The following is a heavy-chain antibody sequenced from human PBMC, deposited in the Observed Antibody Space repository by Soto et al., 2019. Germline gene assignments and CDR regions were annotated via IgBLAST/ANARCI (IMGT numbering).Heavy chain of an antibody. V-gene: IGHV4-59*08. D-gene: IGHD3-3*01. CDR1: GGSISSYY. J-gene: IGHJ4*02. Sequence: SETLSLTCTVSGGSISSYYWSWIRQPPGKGLEWIGYIYYSGSTNYNPSLKSRVTISVDTSKNQFSLKLSSVTAADTAVYYCARAPGSGYYLYYFDYWGQGTLDTVSS. CDR3: ARAPGSGYYLYYFDY. CDR2: IYYSGST.